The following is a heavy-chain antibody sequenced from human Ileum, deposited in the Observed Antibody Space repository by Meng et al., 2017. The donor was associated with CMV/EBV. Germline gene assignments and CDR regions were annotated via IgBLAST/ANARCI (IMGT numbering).Heavy chain of an antibody. D-gene: IGHD1-26*01. V-gene: IGHV7-4-1*02. J-gene: IGHJ4*02. Sequence: QVQLVQSGSELKEPGASVKVSCKTSGYTFTTNNIIWVRQAPGQGPEWMGWIDTNTGNPTYAQAFTGRFVFSLDTSVNTAYLQITSLKAEDTAVYYCARDGLSGRYFDYWGQGTLVTVSS. CDR2: IDTNTGNP. CDR3: ARDGLSGRYFDY. CDR1: GYTFTTNN.